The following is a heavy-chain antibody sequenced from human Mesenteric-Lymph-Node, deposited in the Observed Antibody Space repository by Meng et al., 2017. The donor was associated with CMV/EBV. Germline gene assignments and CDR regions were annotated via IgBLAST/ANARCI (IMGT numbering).Heavy chain of an antibody. D-gene: IGHD2-2*01. Sequence: FSGYYWSWISQHPGKGLEWIGEINHSGSTNYNPSLKSRVTISVDTSKNQFSLKLSSVTAADTAVYYCARRVVYCSSTSCEANWVFDYWGQGTLVTVSS. J-gene: IGHJ4*02. CDR3: ARRVVYCSSTSCEANWVFDY. CDR1: FSGYY. V-gene: IGHV4-34*01. CDR2: INHSGST.